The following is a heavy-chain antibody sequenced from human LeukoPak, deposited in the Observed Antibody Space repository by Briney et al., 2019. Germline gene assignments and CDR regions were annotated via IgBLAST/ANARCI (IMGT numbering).Heavy chain of an antibody. D-gene: IGHD3-16*01. CDR3: AREEGGNWFDP. CDR2: INPNSGGT. CDR1: GYTFTSYD. J-gene: IGHJ5*02. V-gene: IGHV1-2*02. Sequence: ASVKVSCKASGYTFTSYDINWVRQATGQGLEWMGWINPNSGGTNYAQKFQGRVTMTRDTSISTAYMELSRLRSDDTAVYYCAREEGGNWFDPWGQGTLVTVSS.